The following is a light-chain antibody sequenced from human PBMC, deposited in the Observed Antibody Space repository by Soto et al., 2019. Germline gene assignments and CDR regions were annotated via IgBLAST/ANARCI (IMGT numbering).Light chain of an antibody. Sequence: DIHMTQSPSSLSASVGDRVTITCRASQGIINYLAWYQQKPGKVPKLMIYAASTLQSGVPSRFSGSGSETDYTLTINSLQPEDVATYYCQKYNNAPLTFGGGTKVDIK. CDR2: AAS. CDR1: QGIINY. CDR3: QKYNNAPLT. J-gene: IGKJ4*01. V-gene: IGKV1-27*01.